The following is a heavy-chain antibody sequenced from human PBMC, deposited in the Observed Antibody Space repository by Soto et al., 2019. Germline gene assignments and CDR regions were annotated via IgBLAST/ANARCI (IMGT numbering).Heavy chain of an antibody. D-gene: IGHD5-18*01. CDR1: GFTFGSYG. CDR2: IWYDGSNK. V-gene: IGHV3-33*01. J-gene: IGHJ6*02. Sequence: GGSLRLSCAASGFTFGSYGVHWVRQAPGKGLEWVAVIWYDGSNKYYADSVKGRFTISRDNSKNTLYLQMNSLRAEDTAVYYCAIVLSYGPLGMDVWGQGTTVTVSS. CDR3: AIVLSYGPLGMDV.